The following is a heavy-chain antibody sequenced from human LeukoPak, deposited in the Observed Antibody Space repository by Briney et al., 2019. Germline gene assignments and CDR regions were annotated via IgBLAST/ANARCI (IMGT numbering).Heavy chain of an antibody. CDR2: IYDSGTT. CDR1: GGSISSYY. J-gene: IGHJ4*02. D-gene: IGHD3-3*01. CDR3: ARHSTFFGVVIIKGRVRGPFDY. Sequence: SQTLSLTCTVSGGSISSYYWSWIRQPPGKGLEWIGYIYDSGTTNYNPALKSRLTMSVDRSRKQFSLKLKSVTAADTAVYYCARHSTFFGVVIIKGRVRGPFDYWGQGTLVTVSS. V-gene: IGHV4-59*08.